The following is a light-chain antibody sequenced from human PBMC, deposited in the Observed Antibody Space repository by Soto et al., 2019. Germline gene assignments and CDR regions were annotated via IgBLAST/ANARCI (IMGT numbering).Light chain of an antibody. J-gene: IGKJ3*01. V-gene: IGKV4-1*01. Sequence: DIVMTQSPDSLAVSLGERATINCKSSQSGLYSSNNKNYLAWYQQKPGQPPKLLIYWASTRESVVPDRFSGSGSGTDFTLTISSLQAEDVAVYYCQQYYSTPRGFTFGPGTKVDIK. CDR1: QSGLYSSNNKNY. CDR3: QQYYSTPRGFT. CDR2: WAS.